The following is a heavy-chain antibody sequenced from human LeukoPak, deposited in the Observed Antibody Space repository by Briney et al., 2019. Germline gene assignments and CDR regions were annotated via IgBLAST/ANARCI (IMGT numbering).Heavy chain of an antibody. CDR3: AKPDGDYVGQLDAFGI. V-gene: IGHV3-23*01. J-gene: IGHJ3*02. D-gene: IGHD4-17*01. Sequence: GGSLRLSCAASGFTFSNYGMNWVRQAPGKGLEWFSAISGSGHNTYYADSVKGRFTISRDNSKNTLYLQMNSLRAEDTAVFYCAKPDGDYVGQLDAFGIWGQGTMVTVSS. CDR2: ISGSGHNT. CDR1: GFTFSNYG.